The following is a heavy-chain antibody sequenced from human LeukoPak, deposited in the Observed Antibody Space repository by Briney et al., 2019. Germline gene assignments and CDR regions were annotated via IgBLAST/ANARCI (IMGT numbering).Heavy chain of an antibody. Sequence: ASVKVSCKASGYTFTSYDFNWVRQATGQGLEWMGWMNPNSGNTGYAQKFQGRVTMTRNTSISTAYMELSSLRSEDTAVYYCTRGPLPGHYHTSAYHDYWGQGTLVTVSS. CDR1: GYTFTSYD. J-gene: IGHJ4*02. CDR3: TRGPLPGHYHTSAYHDY. CDR2: MNPNSGNT. V-gene: IGHV1-8*01. D-gene: IGHD3-22*01.